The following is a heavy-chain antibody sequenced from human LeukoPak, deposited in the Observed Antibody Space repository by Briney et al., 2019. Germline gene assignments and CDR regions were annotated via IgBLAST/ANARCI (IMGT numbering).Heavy chain of an antibody. V-gene: IGHV4-38-2*01. CDR1: GYSISSGYY. CDR3: AVLFTIFGVVSSDAFDI. CDR2: IYHSGST. Sequence: SETLSLTCAVSGYSISSGYYWGWIRQPPGKGLEWIGRIYHSGSTYYNPSLKSRVTISVDTSKNQFPLKLSSVTAADTAVYYCAVLFTIFGVVSSDAFDIWGQGTMVTVSS. D-gene: IGHD3-3*01. J-gene: IGHJ3*02.